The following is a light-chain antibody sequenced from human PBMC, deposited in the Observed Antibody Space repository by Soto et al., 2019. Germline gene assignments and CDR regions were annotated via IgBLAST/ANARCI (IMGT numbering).Light chain of an antibody. J-gene: IGKJ5*01. CDR3: QQYNNWPPIT. Sequence: EIVMTQSPATLSVSPGERATLSCRSSQSVSGHLAWYQQIPGQAPRLLIYGASTRATGIPARFSGSGSGTEFTLTISSRQSKDFAVDYCQQYNNWPPITFGQGTRLEIK. CDR2: GAS. CDR1: QSVSGH. V-gene: IGKV3-15*01.